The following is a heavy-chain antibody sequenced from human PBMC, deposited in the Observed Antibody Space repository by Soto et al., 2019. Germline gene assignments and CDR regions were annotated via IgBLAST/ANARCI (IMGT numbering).Heavy chain of an antibody. Sequence: QINLIESGPTLVKPTQTLTLTCTFSGFSLSTSGAAVGWVRQPPGRALEWLALIYWDGDKRYNASLGNRLTITKDTSMNHVVLTLTNVDPADTATYYCAHRATMTIFGLIIANGIWFDPWGQGTRVIVSS. J-gene: IGHJ5*02. CDR2: IYWDGDK. D-gene: IGHD3-3*01. CDR1: GFSLSTSGAA. V-gene: IGHV2-5*02. CDR3: AHRATMTIFGLIIANGIWFDP.